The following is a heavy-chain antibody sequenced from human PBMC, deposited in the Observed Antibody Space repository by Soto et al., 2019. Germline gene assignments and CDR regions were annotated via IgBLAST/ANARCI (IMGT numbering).Heavy chain of an antibody. CDR1: GLTFCGYA. CDR2: ISGSGGST. CDR3: AKDQGSSWYEIDY. J-gene: IGHJ4*02. D-gene: IGHD6-13*01. Sequence: GGSLSLSCSASGLTFCGYAVTWVRQAPGNGLEWVSTISGSGGSTYYADSVKGRFTISRDNSKNTLYLQMNSLRAEDTAVYYCAKDQGSSWYEIDYWGQGTLVTVSS. V-gene: IGHV3-23*01.